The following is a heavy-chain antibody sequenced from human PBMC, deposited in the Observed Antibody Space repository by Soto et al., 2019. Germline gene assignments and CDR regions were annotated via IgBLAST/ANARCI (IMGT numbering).Heavy chain of an antibody. Sequence: SETLSITCTVSGVSVKSGDYYWSWILQPPGKGLEWIVYFYYGGITNYNPSLKSRVTISSDTSKNQFSLKLRSVTAADAADYYCARVTVAVPATTHYFDYWGQGTPVTVSS. D-gene: IGHD1-26*01. CDR1: GVSVKSGDYY. V-gene: IGHV4-61*08. CDR2: FYYGGIT. CDR3: ARVTVAVPATTHYFDY. J-gene: IGHJ4*02.